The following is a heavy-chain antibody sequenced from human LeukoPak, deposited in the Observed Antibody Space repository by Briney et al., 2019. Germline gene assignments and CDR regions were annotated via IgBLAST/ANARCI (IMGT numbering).Heavy chain of an antibody. CDR1: GFTVSTDY. V-gene: IGHV3-66*04. D-gene: IGHD1-26*01. CDR3: ARQMGATTTFYY. CDR2: IYSGGTT. J-gene: IGHJ4*02. Sequence: GGSLRLSCAASGFTVSTDYMSWVRQAPGKGLEWVSVIYSGGTTYYADSVKGRFTISRDNSENTLYLQMNSLRAEDTAVYYCARQMGATTTFYYWGQGALVTVS.